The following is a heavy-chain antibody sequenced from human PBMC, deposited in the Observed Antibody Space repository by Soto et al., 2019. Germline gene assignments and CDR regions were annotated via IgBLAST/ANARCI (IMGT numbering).Heavy chain of an antibody. V-gene: IGHV4-59*01. CDR3: AIASSAGTYYFAY. D-gene: IGHD6-13*01. J-gene: IGHJ4*01. CDR2: IYYSGST. CDR1: GGSISSYY. Sequence: SETLSLTCTVSGGSISSYYWSWIRQPPGKGLEWIGYIYYSGSTNYNPSLKSRVTISVDTSKNQFSLKLSSVTAADTAVYYCAIASSAGTYYFAYGGHGPLGTVS.